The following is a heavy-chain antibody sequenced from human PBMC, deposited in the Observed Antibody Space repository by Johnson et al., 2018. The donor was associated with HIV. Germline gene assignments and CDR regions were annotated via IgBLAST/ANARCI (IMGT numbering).Heavy chain of an antibody. V-gene: IGHV3-30-3*01. CDR3: AKDQVEWVSSGYPVTAFDI. CDR2: ISYDGSDK. D-gene: IGHD3-22*01. J-gene: IGHJ3*02. Sequence: QVQLVESGGGVVRPGGSLRLSCAASGFTFSSFAIHWVRQAPGKGLEWVAVISYDGSDKYYADSVKGRFTISRDNSKNTLYLQMNSLRAEDTAVYYCAKDQVEWVSSGYPVTAFDIWGQGTMVTVSS. CDR1: GFTFSSFA.